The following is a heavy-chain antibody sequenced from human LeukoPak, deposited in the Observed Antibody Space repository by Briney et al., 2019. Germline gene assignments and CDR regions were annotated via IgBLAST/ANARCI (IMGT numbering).Heavy chain of an antibody. Sequence: GGSLRLSGAASGFTFSSYAMHWVRQAPGKGLEWVAVISYDGSNKYYADSVKGRFTISRDNSKNTLYLQMNSLRAEDTAVYYCARADCTNGVCQLDYWGQGTLVTVSS. J-gene: IGHJ4*02. CDR2: ISYDGSNK. D-gene: IGHD2-8*01. V-gene: IGHV3-30*01. CDR1: GFTFSSYA. CDR3: ARADCTNGVCQLDY.